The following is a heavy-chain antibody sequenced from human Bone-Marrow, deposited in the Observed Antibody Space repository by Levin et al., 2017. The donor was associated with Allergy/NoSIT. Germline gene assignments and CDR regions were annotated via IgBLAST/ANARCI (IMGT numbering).Heavy chain of an antibody. CDR2: IWPDGSNK. CDR1: GFIFSTYG. J-gene: IGHJ4*02. D-gene: IGHD1-26*01. CDR3: ARASGTYDY. Sequence: PGGSLRLSCAASGFIFSTYGMHWVRQAPGKGLEWVAVIWPDGSNKYYADAVKGRFTISRDDSKNTLYLQMNSLRAEDTAIYYCARASGTYDYWGQGTLVTVSS. V-gene: IGHV3-33*01.